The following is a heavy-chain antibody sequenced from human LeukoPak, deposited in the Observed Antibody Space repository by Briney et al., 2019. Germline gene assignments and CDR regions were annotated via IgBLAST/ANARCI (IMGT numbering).Heavy chain of an antibody. V-gene: IGHV3-23*01. CDR1: GFSLSTYA. D-gene: IGHD5-24*01. J-gene: IGHJ4*02. CDR3: AKDAVYGDGYWEFDY. Sequence: GGALRLSCAPSGFSLSTYAMSGVRQAPAKGLEWVSGIVGSGDTDYADAVQGRFTISKDNSKNIVYLQMNSLRAEDTDVYYCAKDAVYGDGYWEFDYWGQGNLVTVSS. CDR2: IVGSGDT.